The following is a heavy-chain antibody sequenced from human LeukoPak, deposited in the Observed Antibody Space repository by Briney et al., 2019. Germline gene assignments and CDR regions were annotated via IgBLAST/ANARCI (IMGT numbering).Heavy chain of an antibody. D-gene: IGHD3-9*01. CDR1: GFSFSSYP. CDR2: ISSDGNTE. V-gene: IGHV3-48*03. CDR3: ARDTLNGPFVISLDY. Sequence: PGGSLRLSCAASGFSFSSYPMNWARQAPGKGREWVAQISSDGNTEYYVDAPRGRFTMSRDNAKNSLFLQINSLRAEDTAVYYCARDTLNGPFVISLDYWGQGALVTVSS. J-gene: IGHJ4*02.